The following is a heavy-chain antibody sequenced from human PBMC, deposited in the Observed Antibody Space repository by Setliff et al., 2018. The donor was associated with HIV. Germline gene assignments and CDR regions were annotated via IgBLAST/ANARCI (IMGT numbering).Heavy chain of an antibody. CDR3: ARVPVAGANWFDP. D-gene: IGHD2-21*01. J-gene: IGHJ5*02. V-gene: IGHV4-61*02. CDR2: MYTNGTT. CDR1: GGSISSGSYY. Sequence: SETLSLTCTVSGGSISSGSYYWSWIRQPAGKGLEWIGRMYTNGTTYYNPSLKSRITISVDRSKNLFSLKLISVTAADQAIYYCARVPVAGANWFDPWGLGTLVTVSS.